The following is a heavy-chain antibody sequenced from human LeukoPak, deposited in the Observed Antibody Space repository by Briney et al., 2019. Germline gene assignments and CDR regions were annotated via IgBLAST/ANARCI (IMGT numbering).Heavy chain of an antibody. Sequence: GRSLRLSCAASGFTFSSYDMHWVRQGPGKGLEWVAVIWYDGSNKYFADSVKGRFTISRDNSKNTLYLQMSSLRAEDTVMYYCARVDCSRASCWDYYYTMDVWGQGTTVTVSS. CDR1: GFTFSSYD. V-gene: IGHV3-33*01. J-gene: IGHJ6*02. CDR3: ARVDCSRASCWDYYYTMDV. CDR2: IWYDGSNK. D-gene: IGHD2-2*01.